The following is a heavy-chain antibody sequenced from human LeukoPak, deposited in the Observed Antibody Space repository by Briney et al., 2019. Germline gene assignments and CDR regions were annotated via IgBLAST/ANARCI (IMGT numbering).Heavy chain of an antibody. V-gene: IGHV4-59*08. CDR2: IYYSGGT. D-gene: IGHD1-26*01. J-gene: IGHJ4*02. Sequence: SETLSLTCTVSGGSINNCYWSWIRQPPGKGLEWIGYIYYSGGTNYNPSLESRVTISVDTSKNQFSLKLSSVTAADTAVYYCARQVDGSPWVDYWGQGTLVTVSS. CDR1: GGSINNCY. CDR3: ARQVDGSPWVDY.